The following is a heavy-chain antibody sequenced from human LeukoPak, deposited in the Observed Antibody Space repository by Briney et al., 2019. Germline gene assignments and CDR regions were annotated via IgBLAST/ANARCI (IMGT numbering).Heavy chain of an antibody. Sequence: GSLRLACAASGFTFSSYAMSWVRQAPGKGLEWVSSISSSSGYINYADSVKGRFTVSRDNAKNSLYLQMNSLRAEDTAVYYCARDSGYCSSTVCYVHYFDYWGQGTLVTVSS. CDR1: GFTFSSYA. CDR2: ISSSSGYI. D-gene: IGHD2-2*01. V-gene: IGHV3-21*01. J-gene: IGHJ4*02. CDR3: ARDSGYCSSTVCYVHYFDY.